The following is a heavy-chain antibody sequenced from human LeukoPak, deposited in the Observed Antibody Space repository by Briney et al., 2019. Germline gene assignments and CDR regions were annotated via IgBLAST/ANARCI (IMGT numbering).Heavy chain of an antibody. J-gene: IGHJ4*02. D-gene: IGHD5-12*01. V-gene: IGHV3-53*01. CDR1: GFTFRDYT. CDR2: IYSGGST. Sequence: GGSLRLSCAASGFTFRDYTMSWVRQAPGKGLEWVSVIYSGGSTYYADSVKGRFTISRDNSKNTLYLQMNSLRAEDTAVYYCARGGGYSGYDYFDYWGQGTLVTVSS. CDR3: ARGGGYSGYDYFDY.